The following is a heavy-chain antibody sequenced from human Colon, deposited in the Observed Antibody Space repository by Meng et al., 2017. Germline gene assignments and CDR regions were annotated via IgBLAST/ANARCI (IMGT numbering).Heavy chain of an antibody. CDR2: IDHSGTT. CDR3: ARVVSLVVKGNWFDS. Sequence: QVQMLGSGPGLGKPSQTLSLTCNVSGDSITSGGYYWSWIRQHPGKGLEWIGYIDHSGTTYDNPSLKTRLTMSVDTSKNQFSLKLTSVTAADTAVYYCARVVSLVVKGNWFDSWGQGTLVTVSS. CDR1: GDSITSGGYY. V-gene: IGHV4-31*03. J-gene: IGHJ5*01. D-gene: IGHD2-15*01.